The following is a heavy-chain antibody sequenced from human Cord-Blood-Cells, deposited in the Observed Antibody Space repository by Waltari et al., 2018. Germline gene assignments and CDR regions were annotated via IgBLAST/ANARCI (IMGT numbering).Heavy chain of an antibody. D-gene: IGHD4-17*01. V-gene: IGHV3-30*18. CDR2: ISYDGSNK. CDR1: GFTFTSYG. Sequence: QVQLVASGGGVVQPGRSLRLSCAASGFTFTSYGLHWVRQAPGKVLEWVAVISYDGSNKYYADSVKGRFTISRDNSKNTLYLQMNSLRAEDTAVYYCAKGYGDYDFDYWGQGTMVTVSS. J-gene: IGHJ4*02. CDR3: AKGYGDYDFDY.